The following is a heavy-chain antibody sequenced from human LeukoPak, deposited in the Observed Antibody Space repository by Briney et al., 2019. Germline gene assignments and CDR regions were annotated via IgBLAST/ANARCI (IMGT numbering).Heavy chain of an antibody. Sequence: PGASLRLSCAASGFTFSSYAMSWVRQAPRKGLEWVSAISGSGGSTYYADSVKGRFTISRDNSKNTLYLQMNSLRAEDTAVYYCAKVLHRYCSGGSCYSLDYWGQGTLVTVSS. CDR1: GFTFSSYA. J-gene: IGHJ4*02. V-gene: IGHV3-23*01. CDR2: ISGSGGST. D-gene: IGHD2-15*01. CDR3: AKVLHRYCSGGSCYSLDY.